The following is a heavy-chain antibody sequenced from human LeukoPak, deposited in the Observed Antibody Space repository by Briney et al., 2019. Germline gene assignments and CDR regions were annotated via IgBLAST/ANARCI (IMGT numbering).Heavy chain of an antibody. CDR2: ISGSGDTT. J-gene: IGHJ3*02. CDR3: AKDQLLWFGELWSVFDI. V-gene: IGHV3-23*01. Sequence: PGGSLRLSCTASKFTFSSYGVSWVRQAPGKGLEWVSAISGSGDTTYYADSVKGRFTISRDNSKNTVFLQLSSLRAEDTAVYYCAKDQLLWFGELWSVFDIWGQGTMVTVSS. D-gene: IGHD3-10*01. CDR1: KFTFSSYG.